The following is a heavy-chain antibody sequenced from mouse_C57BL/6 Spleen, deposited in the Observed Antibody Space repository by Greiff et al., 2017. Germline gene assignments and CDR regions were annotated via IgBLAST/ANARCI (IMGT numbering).Heavy chain of an antibody. CDR1: GYAFSSYW. CDR3: ARSVTTVVATDFDY. J-gene: IGHJ2*01. CDR2: IYPGDGDT. V-gene: IGHV1-80*01. D-gene: IGHD1-1*01. Sequence: VQLQQSGAELVKPGASVKISCKASGYAFSSYWMNWVKQRPGQGLEWIGQIYPGDGDTNYNGKFKGKATLTADKSSSTAYMQLSSLTSEDSAVYFCARSVTTVVATDFDYWGQGTTLTVSS.